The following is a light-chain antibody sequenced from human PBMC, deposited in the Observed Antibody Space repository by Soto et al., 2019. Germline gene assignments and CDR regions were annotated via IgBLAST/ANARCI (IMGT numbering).Light chain of an antibody. CDR3: QQYNNWPPWT. CDR2: GAS. Sequence: RVMTQSPATLSLSPGERATLSCRASQSVSTNVAWYQQKPGQAPRLLIYGASTRATDIPARFSGSGSGTDFTLTINSLQSEDFAVYYCQQYNNWPPWTFGQGTKVEVK. CDR1: QSVSTN. J-gene: IGKJ1*01. V-gene: IGKV3-15*01.